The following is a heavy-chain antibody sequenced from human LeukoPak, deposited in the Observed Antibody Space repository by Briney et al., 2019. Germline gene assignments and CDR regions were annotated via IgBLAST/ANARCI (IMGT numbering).Heavy chain of an antibody. J-gene: IGHJ4*01. V-gene: IGHV3-23*01. CDR2: ISSSGGST. CDR1: GGTFSNAC. CDR3: AESHGVGDPFDY. D-gene: IGHD1-26*01. Sequence: GGSLRLSCAASGGTFSNACMSWGRQAPGKGLEWVSAISSSGGSTYYANSVKGRFTISRDNSKNTLYLQMNSLRAEDTAVYYCAESHGVGDPFDYWGQGTLVTVSS.